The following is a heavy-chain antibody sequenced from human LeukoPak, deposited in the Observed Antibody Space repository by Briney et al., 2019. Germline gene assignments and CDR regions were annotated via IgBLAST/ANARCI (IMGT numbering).Heavy chain of an antibody. Sequence: PGGSLRLSCAASGFTFSSYGMTWVRQAPGKGLEWVSYISSSSTIYYADSVKGRFTISRDNAKNSLYLQLNSLRAEDTAVYYCARGSTVANYAFDIWGQGTMVTVSS. J-gene: IGHJ3*02. CDR1: GFTFSSYG. V-gene: IGHV3-48*01. CDR3: ARGSTVANYAFDI. D-gene: IGHD4-23*01. CDR2: ISSSSTI.